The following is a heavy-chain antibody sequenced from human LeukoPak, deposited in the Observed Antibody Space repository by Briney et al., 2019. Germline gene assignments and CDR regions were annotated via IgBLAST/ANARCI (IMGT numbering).Heavy chain of an antibody. CDR2: IKEDGGEK. J-gene: IGHJ4*02. Sequence: GGSLRLSCAGSGFTFSSYWMSWVRQAPGKGLEWVANIKEDGGEKYYVDSVKGRFTISRDNAKNSLYLQMNSLTAEDTAVYYCARESFAARWDWGQGTLVTVSS. V-gene: IGHV3-7*01. CDR3: ARESFAARWD. D-gene: IGHD6-6*01. CDR1: GFTFSSYW.